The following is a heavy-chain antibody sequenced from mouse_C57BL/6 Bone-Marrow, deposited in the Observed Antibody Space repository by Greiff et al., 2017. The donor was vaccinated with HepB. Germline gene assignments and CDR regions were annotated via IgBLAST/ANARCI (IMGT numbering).Heavy chain of an antibody. CDR3: ARSGTAQDFFAY. D-gene: IGHD3-2*02. V-gene: IGHV1-74*01. CDR1: GYTFTSYW. Sequence: QVQLQQPGAELVKPGASVKVSCKASGYTFTSYWMHWVKQRPGQGLEWIGRIHPSDSDTNYNQKFKGKATLTVDKSSSTAYMELHSLTSEDSAVYFCARSGTAQDFFAYWGQGTLVTVSA. CDR2: IHPSDSDT. J-gene: IGHJ3*01.